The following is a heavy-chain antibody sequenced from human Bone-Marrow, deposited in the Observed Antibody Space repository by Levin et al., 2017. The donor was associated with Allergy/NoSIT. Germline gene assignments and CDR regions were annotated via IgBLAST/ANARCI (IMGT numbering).Heavy chain of an antibody. CDR2: IYPGDSDT. CDR3: ARGLGLRFLDSPSGGYLDY. Sequence: GGSLRLSCKVSGYSFSTYWIAWVRQMPGKGLEWMGIIYPGDSDTRYSPSFQGQVTISADKSISTAYLQWSGLKASDTAVYYCARGLGLRFLDSPSGGYLDYWGPGTPVTVSS. D-gene: IGHD3-3*01. V-gene: IGHV5-51*01. CDR1: GYSFSTYW. J-gene: IGHJ4*02.